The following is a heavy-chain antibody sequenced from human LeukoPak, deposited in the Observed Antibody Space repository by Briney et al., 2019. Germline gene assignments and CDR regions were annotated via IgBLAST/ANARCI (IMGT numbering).Heavy chain of an antibody. CDR1: GYTFTSYY. J-gene: IGHJ5*02. CDR2: INPTGGST. CDR3: ARDRGLPQYSGSYSWFDP. Sequence: GASVKVSCKASGYTFTSYYMHWVRQAPGQGLEWMGLINPTGGSTGYAQKFQGRVTMTRDMSTSTDYMELSRLRSDDTAVYYCARDRGLPQYSGSYSWFDPWGQGTLVTVSS. V-gene: IGHV1-46*01. D-gene: IGHD1-26*01.